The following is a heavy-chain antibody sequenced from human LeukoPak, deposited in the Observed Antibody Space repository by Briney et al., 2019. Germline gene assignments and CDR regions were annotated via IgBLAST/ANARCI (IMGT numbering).Heavy chain of an antibody. V-gene: IGHV4-4*02. CDR2: VHLDGRT. CDR3: AREGGFYRPLDY. J-gene: IGHJ4*02. CDR1: GVIFSNYE. D-gene: IGHD3-3*01. Sequence: GSLRLSCTVSGVIFSNYEMNWVRQPPGKGLEWIGEVHLDGRTNYNPSLESRLTMSVDVSENQVSLKLTSVTAAATAVYYCAREGGFYRPLDYSGQGTLVTVSS.